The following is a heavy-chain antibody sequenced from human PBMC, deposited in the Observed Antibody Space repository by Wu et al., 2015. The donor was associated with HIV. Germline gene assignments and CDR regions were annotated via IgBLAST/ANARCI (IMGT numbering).Heavy chain of an antibody. CDR2: INPRENRV. V-gene: IGHV1-46*01. J-gene: IGHJ6*02. D-gene: IGHD3-10*01. Sequence: QVQLVQSGAEVKKPGASVKISCKASGYTFTSYYMHWMRQAPGQGPEWMGVINPRENRVSYSQKFQGRVTMARDTTTSTVYMELSGLTPEDTAVYYCVSFSPVYSGSYSWDVWGQGTTVTVSS. CDR3: VSFSPVYSGSYSWDV. CDR1: GYTFTSYY.